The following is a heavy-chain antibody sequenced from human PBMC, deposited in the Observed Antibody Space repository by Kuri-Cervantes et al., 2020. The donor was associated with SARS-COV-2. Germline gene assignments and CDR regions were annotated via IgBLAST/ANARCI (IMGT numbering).Heavy chain of an antibody. Sequence: SETLSLTCTVSGDSISSYYWSWIRQPPGKGLEWIGSVYHSGETYYNPSLNRRVSISIDASKNQFSLKLTSVTAADTAVYYCARDLQKWEQPEYWGQGALVTVSS. CDR1: GDSISSYY. J-gene: IGHJ4*02. V-gene: IGHV4-38-2*02. CDR2: VYHSGET. D-gene: IGHD1-26*01. CDR3: ARDLQKWEQPEY.